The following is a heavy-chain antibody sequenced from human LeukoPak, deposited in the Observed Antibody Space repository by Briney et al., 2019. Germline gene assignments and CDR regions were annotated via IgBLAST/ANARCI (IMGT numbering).Heavy chain of an antibody. Sequence: ASVKVSCKASGYTFTGYYMHWVRQAPGQGLEWMGWISPNSGGTNYAQKFQGRVTMTRDTSISTAYMELSRLRSDDTAVYYCAREEVYSGSYYSWDYYYYMDVWGKGTTVTISS. J-gene: IGHJ6*03. CDR1: GYTFTGYY. CDR2: ISPNSGGT. V-gene: IGHV1-2*02. D-gene: IGHD1-26*01. CDR3: AREEVYSGSYYSWDYYYYMDV.